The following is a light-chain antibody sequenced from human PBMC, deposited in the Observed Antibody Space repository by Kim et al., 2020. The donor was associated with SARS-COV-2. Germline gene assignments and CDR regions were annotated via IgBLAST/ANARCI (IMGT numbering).Light chain of an antibody. CDR3: QQRNNWPPA. CDR2: DTS. J-gene: IGKJ5*01. Sequence: LSPGERASLSCRASQSVSTYLAWYQQQPGRAPRLLIYDTSKRATGIPARFSGSGSGTDFTLTISSLEPEDIGVYYCQQRNNWPPAFGQGTRLEIK. V-gene: IGKV3-11*01. CDR1: QSVSTY.